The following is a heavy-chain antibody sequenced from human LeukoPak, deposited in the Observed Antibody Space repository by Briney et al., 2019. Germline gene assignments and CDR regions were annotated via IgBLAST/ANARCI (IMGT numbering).Heavy chain of an antibody. CDR2: IYYSGST. D-gene: IGHD3-22*01. V-gene: IGHV4-59*01. CDR1: GGSISSYY. CDR3: ASGVPDYYDSSGYSTFDY. J-gene: IGHJ4*02. Sequence: SETLSLTRTVSGGSISSYYWSWIRRPPGKGLEWIGYIYYSGSTNYNPSLKSRVTISVDTSKNQFSLKLSSVTAADTAVYYCASGVPDYYDSSGYSTFDYWGQGTLVTVSS.